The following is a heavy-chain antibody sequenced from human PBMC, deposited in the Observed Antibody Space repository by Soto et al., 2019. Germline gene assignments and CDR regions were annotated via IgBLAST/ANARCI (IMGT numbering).Heavy chain of an antibody. CDR1: GYTFTGYY. Sequence: GSVKVSCRASGYTFTGYYMHWLRQAPGQGLEWMGWINPNSGGTNYAQKFQGWVTMTRDTSISTAYMELSRLRSDDTAVYYCARDGSSSLAGYYYYMDVWGKGTTVTVSS. V-gene: IGHV1-2*04. D-gene: IGHD2-15*01. J-gene: IGHJ6*03. CDR2: INPNSGGT. CDR3: ARDGSSSLAGYYYYMDV.